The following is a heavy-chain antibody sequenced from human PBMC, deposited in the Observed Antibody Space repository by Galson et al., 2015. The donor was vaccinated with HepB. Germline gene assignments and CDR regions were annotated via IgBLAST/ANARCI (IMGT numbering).Heavy chain of an antibody. Sequence: SVKVSCKASGGTFSSYAFSWVRQASGEGLEWMGGIIPIFGTANYAQKFQGRVTITADESTSTAFMELSNLRSEDTAMYYCARDGYFDSSDYYPRPRGYFQQWGQGTLVTVSS. J-gene: IGHJ1*01. V-gene: IGHV1-69*13. CDR1: GGTFSSYA. CDR2: IIPIFGTA. D-gene: IGHD3-22*01. CDR3: ARDGYFDSSDYYPRPRGYFQQ.